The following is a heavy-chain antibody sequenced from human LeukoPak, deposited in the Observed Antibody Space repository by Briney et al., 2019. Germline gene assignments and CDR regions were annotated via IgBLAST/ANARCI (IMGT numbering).Heavy chain of an antibody. Sequence: QPGRSLRLSCPPSGFTFSSYAMSWVRHAHGKGMEWVSATRGSGGRTYYADSVKGRFTISRDNSENTLYLQISSLRAEDTAVYYCAKGIDSSYYDSSGYSYFFDYWGKGTLVTVSS. D-gene: IGHD3-22*01. CDR1: GFTFSSYA. CDR2: TRGSGGRT. CDR3: AKGIDSSYYDSSGYSYFFDY. V-gene: IGHV3-23*01. J-gene: IGHJ4*02.